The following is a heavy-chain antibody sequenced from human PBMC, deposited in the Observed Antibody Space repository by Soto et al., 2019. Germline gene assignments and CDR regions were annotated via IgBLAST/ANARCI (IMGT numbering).Heavy chain of an antibody. CDR2: ISYDGSNK. CDR1: GFTFSSXA. J-gene: IGHJ5*02. CDR3: AKDLGFLDWSFYS. Sequence: LXLXCAASGFTFSSXAMHWGGQAPGNGLECVAVISYDGSNKYYADSVKGRFTISRDNSNKTLYLQMNSLRAEDTAVHYCAKDLGFLDWSFYSWGQGTLGTVSS. D-gene: IGHD3-3*01. V-gene: IGHV3-30*18.